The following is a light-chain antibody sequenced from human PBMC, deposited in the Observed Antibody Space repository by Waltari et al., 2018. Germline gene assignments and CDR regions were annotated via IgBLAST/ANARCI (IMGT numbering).Light chain of an antibody. CDR1: LSIADN. J-gene: IGKJ5*01. V-gene: IGKV3-15*01. CDR3: QQYNRWPPIT. Sequence: VMTQSPATLSVSPGERATLSCRASLSIADNLAWYPQKRGQAPRLLIYGASTRATGIPARFTGRVSATDFTLTISSLQSEDSAFYYGQQYNRWPPITFGQGTRLEI. CDR2: GAS.